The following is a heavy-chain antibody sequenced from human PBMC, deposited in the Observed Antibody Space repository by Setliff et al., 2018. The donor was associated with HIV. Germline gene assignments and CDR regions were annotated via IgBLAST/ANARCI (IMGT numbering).Heavy chain of an antibody. CDR3: ARAVPNYYDSSGLFDY. CDR2: IKPNSGGT. CDR1: GYTFTGYY. Sequence: GASVKVSCKASGYTFTGYYMHLVRQAPGQGLEWMGWIKPNSGGTNYAQKFQGWVTMTRDTSISTAYMELSRLRSDDTAVYYCARAVPNYYDSSGLFDYWGQGTLVTVSS. D-gene: IGHD3-22*01. V-gene: IGHV1-2*04. J-gene: IGHJ4*02.